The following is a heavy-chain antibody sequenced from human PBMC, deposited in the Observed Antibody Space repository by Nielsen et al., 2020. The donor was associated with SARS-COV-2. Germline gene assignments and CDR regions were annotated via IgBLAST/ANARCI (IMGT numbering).Heavy chain of an antibody. V-gene: IGHV3-30-3*01. D-gene: IGHD1-1*01. Sequence: GGSLRLSCAASGFTFSSYAMHWVRQAPGKGLEWVAVISYDGSNKYYADSVKGRFTISRDNSKNTLYLQMNSLRAEDTAVYYCARATTSSYYYGMDVWGQGTTVTVSS. CDR1: GFTFSSYA. CDR2: ISYDGSNK. J-gene: IGHJ6*02. CDR3: ARATTSSYYYGMDV.